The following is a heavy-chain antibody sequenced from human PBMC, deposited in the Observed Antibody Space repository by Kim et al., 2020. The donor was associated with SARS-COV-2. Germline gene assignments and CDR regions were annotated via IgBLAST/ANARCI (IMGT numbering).Heavy chain of an antibody. D-gene: IGHD3-3*01. V-gene: IGHV4-39*01. J-gene: IGHJ6*02. CDR1: GGSISSSSYY. CDR3: ARQYYDFWSGFSIVTNNGMDV. Sequence: SETLSLTCTVSGGSISSSSYYWGWIRQPPGQGLEWIGSIYYSGSTYYNPSLKSRVTISVDTSKNQFSLKLSSVTAADTAVYYCARQYYDFWSGFSIVTNNGMDVWGQGTPVTVSS. CDR2: IYYSGST.